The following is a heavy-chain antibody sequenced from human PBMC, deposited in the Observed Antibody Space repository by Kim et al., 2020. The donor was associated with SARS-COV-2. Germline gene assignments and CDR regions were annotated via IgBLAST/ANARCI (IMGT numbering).Heavy chain of an antibody. CDR3: ASGPTYYDILTGYSPHY. CDR1: GFTFSSYS. Sequence: GGSLRLSCAASGFTFSSYSMNWVRQAPGKGLEWVSSIKSSSSYIYYADSVKGRFTISRDNAKNSLYLQMNSLRAEDTAVYYCASGPTYYDILTGYSPHYWGQGTLVTVSS. J-gene: IGHJ4*02. V-gene: IGHV3-21*01. CDR2: IKSSSSYI. D-gene: IGHD3-9*01.